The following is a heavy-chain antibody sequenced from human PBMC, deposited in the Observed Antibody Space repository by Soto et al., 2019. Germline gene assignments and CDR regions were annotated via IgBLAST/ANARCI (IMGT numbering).Heavy chain of an antibody. J-gene: IGHJ4*02. CDR3: ARGRTVRNYADDSSDYFYFFDY. CDR2: IYYTGST. Sequence: SETLSLTCTVSGDSISTFYWGWMRQSPGEELEWIGYIYYTGSTNYNPSLKSRVTISVDRSKNQFSLKLTSANAADTAVYYCARGRTVRNYADDSSDYFYFFDYWGQGTQVTVSS. CDR1: GDSISTFY. V-gene: IGHV4-59*01. D-gene: IGHD3-22*01.